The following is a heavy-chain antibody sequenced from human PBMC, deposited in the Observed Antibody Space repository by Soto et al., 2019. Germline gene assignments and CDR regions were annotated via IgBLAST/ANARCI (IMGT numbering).Heavy chain of an antibody. CDR2: INKSGGST. V-gene: IGHV3-23*01. D-gene: IGHD1-1*01. Sequence: GSLRLSCAASVFTFSSFAMSWVRQAPGKGLEWVSTINKSGGSTYYADSVKGRFTISRDNSKNMLFLQINGLRAEDTAVYYCAKDPPTTGTTFDYWGRGTLVTVSS. CDR3: AKDPPTTGTTFDY. CDR1: VFTFSSFA. J-gene: IGHJ4*02.